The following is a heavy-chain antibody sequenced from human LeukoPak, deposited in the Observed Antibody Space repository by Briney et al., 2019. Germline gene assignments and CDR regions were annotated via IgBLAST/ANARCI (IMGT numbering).Heavy chain of an antibody. D-gene: IGHD1-26*01. CDR1: GFTFSSYA. J-gene: IGHJ4*02. CDR2: ISGSGGST. V-gene: IGHV3-23*01. Sequence: GGSLRLSCAASGFTFSSYAMSWVRQAPGKGLEWVSAISGSGGSTYYADSVKGRFTISRDNSMNTLYLQMNRLRDDDTTMYYCAKHPLSGNFDYWGQGTLVTVSS. CDR3: AKHPLSGNFDY.